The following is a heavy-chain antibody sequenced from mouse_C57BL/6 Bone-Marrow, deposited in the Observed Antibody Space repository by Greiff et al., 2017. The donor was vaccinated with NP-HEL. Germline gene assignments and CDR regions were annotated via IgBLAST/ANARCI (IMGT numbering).Heavy chain of an antibody. V-gene: IGHV2-2*01. CDR2: IWSGGST. J-gene: IGHJ2*01. CDR3: ARNYGYDGFPFDY. CDR1: GFSLTSYG. Sequence: VQLQQSGLGLVQPSQSLSITCTVSGFSLTSYGVHWVRQSPGKGLEWLGVIWSGGSTDYNAAFISRLSISKDNSKSQVFFKMNSLQADDTAIYYCARNYGYDGFPFDYWGQGTTLTVSS. D-gene: IGHD2-2*01.